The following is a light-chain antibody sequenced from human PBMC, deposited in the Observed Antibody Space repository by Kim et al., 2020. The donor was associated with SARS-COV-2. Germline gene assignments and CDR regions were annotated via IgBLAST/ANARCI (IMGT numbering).Light chain of an antibody. V-gene: IGLV3-21*04. CDR3: QVWDSSSDHVV. CDR2: YDS. Sequence: AGKTARITCGENNIGTKGVPWYQQKPGQAPVLVIYYDSDRPSGIPERFSGSNSGNTATLTITRVEAGDEADYYCQVWDSSSDHVVFGGGTQLTVL. CDR1: NIGTKG. J-gene: IGLJ2*01.